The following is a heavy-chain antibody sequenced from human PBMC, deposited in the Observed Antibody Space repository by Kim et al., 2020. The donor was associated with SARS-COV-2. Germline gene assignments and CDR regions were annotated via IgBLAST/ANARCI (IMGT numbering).Heavy chain of an antibody. CDR3: ARRAYSSGWWYFDF. CDR1: GFTLSSYW. D-gene: IGHD6-19*01. J-gene: IGHJ4*02. CDR2: ISGDGSST. Sequence: GVSLRLSCAASGFTLSSYWMHWVRQAPGKGLVWVSRISGDGSSTSYADSVKGRFTISRDNAKNALYLQMNSLRVEDTAVYYCARRAYSSGWWYFDFWGQG. V-gene: IGHV3-74*01.